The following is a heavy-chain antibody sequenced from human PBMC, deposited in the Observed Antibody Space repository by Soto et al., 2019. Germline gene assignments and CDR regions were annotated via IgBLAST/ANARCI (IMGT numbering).Heavy chain of an antibody. CDR1: GFTFSSYA. V-gene: IGHV3-23*01. Sequence: EVHLLESGGGLVQPGGSLRLSCTASGFTFSSYAMTWVRQAPGRGLEGVSGITASGGRTFYADSVKGRVTISRDNSRSTLYLQMNSLRAEDTAVYYCAKDTRYADYVRWFDSWGQGTLVTVSS. D-gene: IGHD4-17*01. J-gene: IGHJ5*01. CDR2: ITASGGRT. CDR3: AKDTRYADYVRWFDS.